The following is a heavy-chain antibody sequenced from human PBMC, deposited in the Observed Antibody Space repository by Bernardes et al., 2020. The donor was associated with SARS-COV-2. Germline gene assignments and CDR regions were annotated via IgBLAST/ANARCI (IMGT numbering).Heavy chain of an antibody. Sequence: GESLKSSCKGSGYSFTTYWIGWVRQMPGKGLEWMGIIYPGDSDTRYSPSFQGRVTISADKSISTAYLQWSSLKASDTAMYYCARFSREYLPQYNWFDPWGQGTLVTVSS. CDR3: ARFSREYLPQYNWFDP. V-gene: IGHV5-51*01. CDR2: IYPGDSDT. J-gene: IGHJ5*02. CDR1: GYSFTTYW. D-gene: IGHD2-2*01.